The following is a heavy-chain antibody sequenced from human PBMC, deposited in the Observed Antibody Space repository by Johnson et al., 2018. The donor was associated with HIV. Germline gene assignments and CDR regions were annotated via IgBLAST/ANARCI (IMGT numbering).Heavy chain of an antibody. CDR1: GFTFSNFA. D-gene: IGHD3-10*01. Sequence: VQLVESGGGLVQPGGSLRLSCAVSGFTFSNFAMHWVRQAPGKGLEYVSAISSNGIGTYYANSVDGRSTISRDNDKNTLYLEMGSLRVEDMAVYYCARSRGPMRKDAFDMWGQVTMVTVSS. CDR2: ISSNGIGT. V-gene: IGHV3-64*01. J-gene: IGHJ3*02. CDR3: ARSRGPMRKDAFDM.